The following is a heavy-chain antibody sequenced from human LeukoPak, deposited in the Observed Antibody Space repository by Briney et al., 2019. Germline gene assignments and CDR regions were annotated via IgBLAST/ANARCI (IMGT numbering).Heavy chain of an antibody. D-gene: IGHD3-22*01. V-gene: IGHV3-21*01. J-gene: IGHJ4*02. CDR2: ITRGSSYI. CDR3: ARVKYDRTGYYSILDN. Sequence: PGGSLRLSCAASGFTFSSYSMNWVRQAPGKGLEWVSSITRGSSYIYYADSVKGRFTISRDNAENSLDLQMNSLGAEDTAVYYCARVKYDRTGYYSILDNWGQGTLVTVSS. CDR1: GFTFSSYS.